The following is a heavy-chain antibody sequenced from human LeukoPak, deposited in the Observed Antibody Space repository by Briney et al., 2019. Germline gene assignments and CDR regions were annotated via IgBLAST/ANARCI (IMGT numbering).Heavy chain of an antibody. CDR3: AKYRVDLVHYYSGVDV. CDR1: GFAFSKYD. Sequence: GGSLRLSCEASGFAFSKYDMYWVRQAPGKGLEWVALILYDGSNSYYADSVKDRFTISRDNSMNTLYLQMDSLRVEDTATYYCAKYRVDLVHYYSGVDVWGQGTTVIVSS. CDR2: ILYDGSNS. V-gene: IGHV3-30*18. D-gene: IGHD2-15*01. J-gene: IGHJ6*02.